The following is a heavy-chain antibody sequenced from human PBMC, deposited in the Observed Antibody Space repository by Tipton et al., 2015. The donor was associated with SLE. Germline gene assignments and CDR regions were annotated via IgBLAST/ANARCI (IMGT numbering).Heavy chain of an antibody. Sequence: TLSLTCTVSGGSISSHYWSWIRQPPGKGLEWIGYIYYRGSTDYNPSLKSRVTISVDTSKNQFSLKLNSLTAADTAVYYCARGRVDTAMLTWFDPWGQGTLVTVSS. CDR2: IYYRGST. V-gene: IGHV4-59*11. CDR3: ARGRVDTAMLTWFDP. CDR1: GGSISSHY. J-gene: IGHJ5*02. D-gene: IGHD5-18*01.